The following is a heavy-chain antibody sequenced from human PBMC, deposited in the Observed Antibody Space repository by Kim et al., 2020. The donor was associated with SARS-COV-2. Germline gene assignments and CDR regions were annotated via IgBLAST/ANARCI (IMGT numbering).Heavy chain of an antibody. J-gene: IGHJ4*02. CDR3: ARSPTDYYGSGSYYGEYYFDY. CDR2: INHSGST. CDR1: GGSFSGYY. Sequence: SETLSLTCAVYGGSFSGYYWSWIRQPPGKGLEWIGEINHSGSTNYNPSLKSRVTISVDTSKNQFSLKLSSVTAADTAVYYCARSPTDYYGSGSYYGEYYFDYWGQGTLVTVSS. D-gene: IGHD3-10*01. V-gene: IGHV4-34*01.